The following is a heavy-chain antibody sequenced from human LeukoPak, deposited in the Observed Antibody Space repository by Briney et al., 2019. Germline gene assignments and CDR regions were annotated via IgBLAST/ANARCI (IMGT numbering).Heavy chain of an antibody. D-gene: IGHD3-22*01. V-gene: IGHV3-21*01. J-gene: IGHJ4*02. Sequence: GGSLRLSCAASAFTFSTYSMNWVRRVPGKGLEWVSSISSSSSYIYYADSVKGRFTISRDDAKNSLYLQMNSLRAEDTAVYYCAREVSRGYTLHFDCWGQGTLVTVSS. CDR1: AFTFSTYS. CDR2: ISSSSSYI. CDR3: AREVSRGYTLHFDC.